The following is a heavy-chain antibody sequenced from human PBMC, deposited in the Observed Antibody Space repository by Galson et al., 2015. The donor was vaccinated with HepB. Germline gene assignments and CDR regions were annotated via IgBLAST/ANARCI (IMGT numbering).Heavy chain of an antibody. CDR1: GFTLNDHY. Sequence: SLRLSCAAAGFTLNDHYMDWVRQAPGKGLEWVARSRNKANGYTTTYADSVKGRFTISRDNAKNTLYLQLNSLRVEDTAVYYCVRDGSYKFDYWGQGSLVTVSS. D-gene: IGHD1-14*01. CDR2: SRNKANGYTT. J-gene: IGHJ4*02. V-gene: IGHV3-72*01. CDR3: VRDGSYKFDY.